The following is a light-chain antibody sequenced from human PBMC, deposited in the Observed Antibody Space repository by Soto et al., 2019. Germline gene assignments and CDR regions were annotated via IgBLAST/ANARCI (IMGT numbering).Light chain of an antibody. Sequence: EIVLTQSPATLSLSPGERATLSCRASQSVSSYLAWYQQKPGQAPRLLIYDASNRAPGIPARLSGSGSGTDVTLTSSSLEPEDFAVYYCQQRSNWPGLTFGGGTKVEIK. CDR1: QSVSSY. V-gene: IGKV3-11*01. CDR3: QQRSNWPGLT. CDR2: DAS. J-gene: IGKJ4*01.